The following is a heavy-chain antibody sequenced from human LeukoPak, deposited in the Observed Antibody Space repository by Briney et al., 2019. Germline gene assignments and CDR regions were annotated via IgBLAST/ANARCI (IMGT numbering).Heavy chain of an antibody. CDR3: GRLASTRDGKIYYYYMDV. CDR2: ISSSSSYI. Sequence: PGGSLRLSCAASGFTFSSYSMNWVRQAPGKGLEWVSSISSSSSYIYYADSVKGRFTISRDNAKNPLYLQINSLRAEDTAVYYCGRLASTRDGKIYYYYMDVWGKGTTVTVSS. D-gene: IGHD2-15*01. V-gene: IGHV3-21*01. CDR1: GFTFSSYS. J-gene: IGHJ6*03.